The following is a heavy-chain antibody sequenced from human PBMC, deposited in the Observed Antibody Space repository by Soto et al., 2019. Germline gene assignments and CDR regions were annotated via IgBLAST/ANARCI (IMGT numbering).Heavy chain of an antibody. CDR2: MNVYNGHT. V-gene: IGHV1-18*01. CDR1: GYIFNNYA. CDR3: ASDLSSGWFDH. J-gene: IGHJ5*02. Sequence: QVQLVQSGAEVKKPGASVKVSCKASGYIFNNYAISWWRQAPGQGLEWMGWMNVYNGHTKYAQKVQGRLTMTTDTSTSPAYMELRNLRSDDTAVYYCASDLSSGWFDHWGQGTLVTVSS. D-gene: IGHD6-19*01.